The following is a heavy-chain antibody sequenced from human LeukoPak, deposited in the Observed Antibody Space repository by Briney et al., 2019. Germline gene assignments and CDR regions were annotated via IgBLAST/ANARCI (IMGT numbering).Heavy chain of an antibody. CDR2: FDPEDGET. CDR1: GYTLTELS. D-gene: IGHD6-13*01. CDR3: ATGHTGYSSSWYGIPPGSSFDC. J-gene: IGHJ4*02. V-gene: IGHV1-24*01. Sequence: ASVKVSCKVSGYTLTELSMHWVRQAPGKGLEWMGGFDPEDGETIYAQKFQGRVTMTEDTSTDTAYMELSSLRSEDTAVYYCATGHTGYSSSWYGIPPGSSFDCWGQGTLVTVSS.